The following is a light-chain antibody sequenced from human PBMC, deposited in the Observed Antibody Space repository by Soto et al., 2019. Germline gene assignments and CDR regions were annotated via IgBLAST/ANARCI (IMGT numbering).Light chain of an antibody. CDR3: SSYTSSGTWV. Sequence: QSALTQPPSVSGSPGQSVTISCTGTSSDVGSYNRVSWYQQPPGTAPKLMICQVSNRPSGVTDRFSGSKSGNTASLTISGLQAEDEADYYCSSYTSSGTWVFGGGTQLTVL. V-gene: IGLV2-18*02. CDR1: SSDVGSYNR. J-gene: IGLJ3*02. CDR2: QVS.